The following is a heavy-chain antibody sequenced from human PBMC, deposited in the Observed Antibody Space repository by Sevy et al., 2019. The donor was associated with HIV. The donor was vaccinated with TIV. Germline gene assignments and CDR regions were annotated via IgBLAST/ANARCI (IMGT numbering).Heavy chain of an antibody. J-gene: IGHJ4*02. CDR3: AVTKDYYDSSGYPFDY. V-gene: IGHV1-24*01. CDR2: FDPEDGKT. D-gene: IGHD3-22*01. Sequence: ASVKVSRKVSGYTLTQLSMHWVRQAPGKGLEWMGTFDPEDGKTIYARKFQGRVTMTEDKSTDTAYMQLTSLRSEDTAVFYCAVTKDYYDSSGYPFDYWGLGTLVTVSS. CDR1: GYTLTQLS.